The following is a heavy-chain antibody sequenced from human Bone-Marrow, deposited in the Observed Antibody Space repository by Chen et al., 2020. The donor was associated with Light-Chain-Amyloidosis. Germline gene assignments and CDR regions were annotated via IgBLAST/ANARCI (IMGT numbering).Heavy chain of an antibody. CDR3: AKDAWSNGWYPAF. V-gene: IGHV3-23*01. Sequence: QLLESGGDLVQPGGSLRLSCVASGFTLSSYTMTWVRQAPGKGVEWVSAIRFSGDDTTFYADSVKDRFTISRDDSTNTLYLHMNILRAEDTAIYYCAKDAWSNGWYPAFWGQGTRVTVSS. CDR1: GFTLSSYT. J-gene: IGHJ4*02. CDR2: IRFSGDDTT. D-gene: IGHD6-19*01.